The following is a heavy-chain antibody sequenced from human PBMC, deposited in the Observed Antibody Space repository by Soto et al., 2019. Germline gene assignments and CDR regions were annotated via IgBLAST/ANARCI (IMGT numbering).Heavy chain of an antibody. CDR2: INPTSGGT. CDR3: ARGYCSSIGCSHYFDY. V-gene: IGHV1-2*02. CDR1: GYTFTGNY. J-gene: IGHJ4*02. Sequence: QVQLVQSGAEVKKPGASVKVSCKASGYTFTGNYMHWVRQAPGQGLEWMALINPTSGGTNYAQKFQGRVTMTWDTSISTAYMELSGLRSDDTATYYCARGYCSSIGCSHYFDYWGQGTLVTVSS. D-gene: IGHD2-2*01.